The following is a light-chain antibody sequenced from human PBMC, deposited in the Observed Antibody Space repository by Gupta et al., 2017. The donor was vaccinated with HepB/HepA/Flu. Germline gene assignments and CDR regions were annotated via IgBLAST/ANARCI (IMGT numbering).Light chain of an antibody. CDR1: QSLLQSNGYND. V-gene: IGKV2-28*01. Sequence: DFVRTQSPFLLPVDPGEPSLIPCRSSQSLLQSNGYNDLDWYLQKPGQSTQLMIYLGSNWASGGRDRFSCRGGGTDFTLKISRVEVEDVGVYACMEYLENPLRRTFGQGTKVEIK. CDR2: LGS. CDR3: MEYLENPLRRT. J-gene: IGKJ1*01.